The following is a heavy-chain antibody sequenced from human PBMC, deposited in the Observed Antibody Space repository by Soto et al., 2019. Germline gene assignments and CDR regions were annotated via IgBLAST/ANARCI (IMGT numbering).Heavy chain of an antibody. Sequence: QVQLVQSGAEAKKPGASVKVSCKASGYTFTSYDINWVRQATGQGLEWMGWMNPNSGNTGYAQKFQGRVTMTRNTSISTAYMELSSLRSEDTAVYYCATPSIQAGGAFGYWGQGTLVTVSS. V-gene: IGHV1-8*01. J-gene: IGHJ4*02. CDR3: ATPSIQAGGAFGY. D-gene: IGHD3-10*01. CDR2: MNPNSGNT. CDR1: GYTFTSYD.